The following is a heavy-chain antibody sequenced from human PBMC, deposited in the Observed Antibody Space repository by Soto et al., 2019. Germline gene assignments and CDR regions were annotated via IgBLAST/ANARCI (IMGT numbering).Heavy chain of an antibody. D-gene: IGHD3-16*02. CDR3: ARGDGLGELSSTLDY. Sequence: QVQLVESGGGVVQPGRSLRLSCAASGFTFNSYAMLWVRQAPGKGLEWVAVISYDGSNKYYADSVKGRFIISRDNSKNTLYLQMSSRKPEDTAVYYCARGDGLGELSSTLDYWGQGTLVTVSS. CDR2: ISYDGSNK. V-gene: IGHV3-30*04. CDR1: GFTFNSYA. J-gene: IGHJ4*02.